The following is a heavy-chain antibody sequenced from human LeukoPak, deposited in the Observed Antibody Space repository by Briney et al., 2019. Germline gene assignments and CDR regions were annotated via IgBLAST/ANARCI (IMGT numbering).Heavy chain of an antibody. V-gene: IGHV1-69*05. Sequence: VASVKVSCKASGGTFSNYAISWVRQAPGQGLEWMGGIIPIFGTANFAQRFQGRVTITTDESTSTAYMELSSLRSEDTAVYYCARGREFDPWGQGTLVTVSS. CDR2: IIPIFGTA. CDR3: ARGREFDP. CDR1: GGTFSNYA. J-gene: IGHJ5*02.